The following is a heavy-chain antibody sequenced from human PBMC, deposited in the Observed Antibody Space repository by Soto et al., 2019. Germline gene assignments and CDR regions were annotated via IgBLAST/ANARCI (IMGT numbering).Heavy chain of an antibody. Sequence: QVQLVQSGPEVRKPGTSVKVSCKTSGFTFLSSAMQWVRQARGQRLEWIGWIVVGGGNTHYAQKFQDRVSITREVSTDTGYLELTSLRSEDTAVYYCAAIPGWLRLDPRDSWGQGTLVTVSS. J-gene: IGHJ4*02. CDR2: IVVGGGNT. CDR3: AAIPGWLRLDPRDS. D-gene: IGHD5-12*01. CDR1: GFTFLSSA. V-gene: IGHV1-58*02.